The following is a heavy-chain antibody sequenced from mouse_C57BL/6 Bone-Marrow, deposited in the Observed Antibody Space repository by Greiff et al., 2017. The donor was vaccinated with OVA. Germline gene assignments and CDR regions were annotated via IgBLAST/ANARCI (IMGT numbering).Heavy chain of an antibody. J-gene: IGHJ2*01. V-gene: IGHV5-6*01. CDR3: ARHAWTSFDY. CDR1: GFTFSSYG. CDR2: ISSGGSYT. Sequence: EVKVVESGGDLVKPGGSLKLSCAASGFTFSSYGMSWVRQTPDKRLEWVATISSGGSYTYYPDSVKGLFTISRDNAKNTLYLQMSSLKSEDTAMYYCARHAWTSFDYWGQGTTLTVSS.